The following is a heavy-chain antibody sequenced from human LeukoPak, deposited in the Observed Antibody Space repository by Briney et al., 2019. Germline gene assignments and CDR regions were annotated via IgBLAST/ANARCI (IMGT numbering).Heavy chain of an antibody. Sequence: GGSLRLSCAASGFTFSSYAMSWVRQAPGKGLEWVSAISGSGGSTYYADSVKGRFTISRDNSKNTLYLQMNSLRAEDTAVYYCAKDRKGGIVVVVAAPLDYWGQGTLVTVSS. CDR3: AKDRKGGIVVVVAAPLDY. V-gene: IGHV3-23*01. CDR1: GFTFSSYA. J-gene: IGHJ4*02. CDR2: ISGSGGST. D-gene: IGHD2-15*01.